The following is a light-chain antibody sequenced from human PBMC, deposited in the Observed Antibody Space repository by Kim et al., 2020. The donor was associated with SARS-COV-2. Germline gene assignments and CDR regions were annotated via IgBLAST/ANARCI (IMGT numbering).Light chain of an antibody. CDR3: QQYYTTPLT. J-gene: IGKJ1*01. V-gene: IGKV4-1*01. Sequence: ATINCKSSQTVLSSSNNKDYLAWYQQKPGQPPKLLIYSASTRASGVPDRFSGSGSGTDFTLTISSLQAEDVAVYYCQQYYTTPLTFGQGTKVDIK. CDR1: QTVLSSSNNKDY. CDR2: SAS.